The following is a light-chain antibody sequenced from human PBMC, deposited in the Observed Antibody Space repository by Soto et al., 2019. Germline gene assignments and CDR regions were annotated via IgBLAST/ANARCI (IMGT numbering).Light chain of an antibody. CDR1: QSVSSSY. J-gene: IGKJ3*01. CDR2: GAS. CDR3: QQDGSSPIFT. V-gene: IGKV3-20*01. Sequence: EIVLTQSPGTLSLSPGERATLSCRASQSVSSSYLAWYQQKPGQAPRLLIYGASSRATGIPDRFSGSGSGTDFTLTISRLEPKDFAVYYCQQDGSSPIFTFGPGTKVDIK.